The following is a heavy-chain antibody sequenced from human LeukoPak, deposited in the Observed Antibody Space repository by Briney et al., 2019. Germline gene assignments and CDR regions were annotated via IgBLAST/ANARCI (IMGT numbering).Heavy chain of an antibody. J-gene: IGHJ4*02. CDR1: GFSFSSYS. V-gene: IGHV3-21*01. Sequence: PGGSLRLSCAASGFSFSSYSMNWIRQAPGKGLEWVSSITSSRSSIYHADSVKGRFTISRDNAKNSLYLQMNSLRAEDTAVYYCTRVLYSSAWYGDHYWGQGALVTVS. CDR3: TRVLYSSAWYGDHY. CDR2: ITSSRSSI. D-gene: IGHD6-19*01.